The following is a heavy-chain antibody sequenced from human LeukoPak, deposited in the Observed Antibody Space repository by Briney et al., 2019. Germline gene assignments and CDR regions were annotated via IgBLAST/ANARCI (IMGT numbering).Heavy chain of an antibody. J-gene: IGHJ5*02. Sequence: PSETLSLTCTVSGGTISSFYWNWIRQPAGKGLEWIGRIRSSGSTTYNPSLKSRVTMSVDTSNNQFSLKLTSVTAADTAVYHCARDLRGCSSSGCLAWGQGTLVTVSS. CDR3: ARDLRGCSSSGCLA. CDR1: GGTISSFY. CDR2: IRSSGST. V-gene: IGHV4-4*07. D-gene: IGHD2-15*01.